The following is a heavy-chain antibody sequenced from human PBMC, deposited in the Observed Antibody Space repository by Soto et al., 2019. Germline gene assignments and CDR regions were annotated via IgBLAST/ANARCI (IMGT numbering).Heavy chain of an antibody. Sequence: PGGSLRLSCAASGFTFDDYAMHWVRQAPGKGLEWVSGISWNSGSIGYADSVKGRFTISRDNAKNSLYLQMNSLRAEDTAVYYCAKDLGSFNYYDSSGAPGLDPFDYWGQGTLVTVSS. V-gene: IGHV3-9*01. CDR1: GFTFDDYA. CDR3: AKDLGSFNYYDSSGAPGLDPFDY. J-gene: IGHJ4*02. CDR2: ISWNSGSI. D-gene: IGHD3-22*01.